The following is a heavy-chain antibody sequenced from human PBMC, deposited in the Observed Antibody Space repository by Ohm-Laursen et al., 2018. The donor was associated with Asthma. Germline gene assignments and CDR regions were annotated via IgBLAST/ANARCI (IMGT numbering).Heavy chain of an antibody. CDR2: IYYSGST. V-gene: IGHV4-31*03. J-gene: IGHJ4*02. CDR1: GGSISSGGYY. CDR3: ARDLVYYGSGGMGDPHGADDY. D-gene: IGHD3-10*01. Sequence: SDTLSLTCTVSGGSISSGGYYWSWIRQHPGKGLEWIGCIYYSGSTYYNPSLKSRVTISVDTSKNQFSLKLSSVTAADTAVYYCARDLVYYGSGGMGDPHGADDYWGQGTLVTVSS.